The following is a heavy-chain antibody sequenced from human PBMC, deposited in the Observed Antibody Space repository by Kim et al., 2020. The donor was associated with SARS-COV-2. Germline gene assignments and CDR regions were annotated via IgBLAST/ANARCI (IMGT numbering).Heavy chain of an antibody. V-gene: IGHV3-23*01. D-gene: IGHD5-12*01. CDR1: EFGFTFSTSP. J-gene: IGHJ5*02. CDR2: ITASGETS. Sequence: GGSLRLSCAVSEFGFTFSTSPMNWVRQAPGKGLEWVSGITASGETSSYADSVKGRFTISRANSNNTLYLQMNSLTVAATAVYYCADGWMGPWGPGTLGTV. CDR3: ADGWMGP.